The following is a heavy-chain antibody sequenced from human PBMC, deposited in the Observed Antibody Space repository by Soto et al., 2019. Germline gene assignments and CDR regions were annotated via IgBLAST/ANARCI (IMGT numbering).Heavy chain of an antibody. V-gene: IGHV1-69*13. J-gene: IGHJ4*02. CDR2: IVPIFGTP. D-gene: IGHD3-22*01. CDR3: ARGVYSDSSGYYFFF. Sequence: SVKVSCKASGCTFSRYALSWVRQAPGQGPEWMGGIVPIFGTPNDAQKFQGRVTITADVSTSTAYMESSSLRSEDTAMYYCARGVYSDSSGYYFFFWGQGTLVTVSS. CDR1: GCTFSRYA.